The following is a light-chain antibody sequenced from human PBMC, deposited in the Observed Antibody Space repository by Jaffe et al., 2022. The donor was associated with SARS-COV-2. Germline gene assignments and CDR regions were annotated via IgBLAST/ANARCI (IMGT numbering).Light chain of an antibody. CDR3: QQYGSSPPVYT. V-gene: IGKV3-20*01. J-gene: IGKJ2*01. CDR1: QSVSNTY. CDR2: GAS. Sequence: EIVLTQSPGTLSLSPGERATLSCRASQSVSNTYLAWYQQKPGQAPRLLIYGASIRAAGIPDRFSGSGSGTDFTLTISRLEPEDFAIYYCQQYGSSPPVYTFGQGTKLEIK.